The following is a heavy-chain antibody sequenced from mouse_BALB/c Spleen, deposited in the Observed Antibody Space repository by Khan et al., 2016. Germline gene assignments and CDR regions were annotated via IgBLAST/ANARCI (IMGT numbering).Heavy chain of an antibody. CDR3: ARIGLGRNYAMDY. CDR2: ISSGSTTI. Sequence: EVELVESGGGLVQPGGSRKLSCAASGFTFSSFGMHWVRQAPEKGLEWVAYISSGSTTIYYADTLKGRFTISRDNPKNNLFLQMTSLRSEDTAIYYCARIGLGRNYAMDYWGQGTSVTVSS. D-gene: IGHD4-1*01. J-gene: IGHJ4*01. CDR1: GFTFSSFG. V-gene: IGHV5-17*02.